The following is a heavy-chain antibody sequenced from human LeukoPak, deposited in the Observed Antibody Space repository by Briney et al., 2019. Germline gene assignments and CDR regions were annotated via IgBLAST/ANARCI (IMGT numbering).Heavy chain of an antibody. CDR1: SSSFNFYY. V-gene: IGHV4-4*07. CDR3: AGVQSVFVADQWVEGFLDY. Sequence: SETLSLTCIVSSSSFNFYYWSWIRQPAGKGLEWIGRIHASGSTSYNPSLTSRLTMSIDTATTQFSLKLTSVTAADTAVYYCAGVQSVFVADQWVEGFLDYWGRGALVTVSS. CDR2: IHASGST. D-gene: IGHD1-26*01. J-gene: IGHJ4*02.